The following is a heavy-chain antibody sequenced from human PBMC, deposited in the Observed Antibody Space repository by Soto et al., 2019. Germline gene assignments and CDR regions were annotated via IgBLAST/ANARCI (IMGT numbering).Heavy chain of an antibody. CDR1: GGSISSHY. CDR2: IYYSGST. D-gene: IGHD5-12*01. J-gene: IGHJ4*02. Sequence: PSETLSLTCTVSGGSISSHYWSWIRQPPGKGLEWIGYIYYSGSTNYNPSLKSRVTISVDTSKNQFSLKLSSVTAADTAVYYCARKSAEMATIHFDYWGQGTLVTVSS. V-gene: IGHV4-59*11. CDR3: ARKSAEMATIHFDY.